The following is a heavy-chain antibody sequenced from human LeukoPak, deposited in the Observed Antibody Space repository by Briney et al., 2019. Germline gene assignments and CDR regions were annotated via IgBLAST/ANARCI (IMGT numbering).Heavy chain of an antibody. CDR3: ARKVAGSDLPY. CDR1: GSTFSSYE. D-gene: IGHD3-10*01. V-gene: IGHV3-48*03. Sequence: TGGSLRLSCAASGSTFSSYEMNWVRQAPGKGLEWLSYISSSGDTTYYAGSVKGRFTISRDNAKSSLYLQMNSLRAEDTAVYYCARKVAGSDLPYWSQGTLATVSS. CDR2: ISSSGDTT. J-gene: IGHJ4*02.